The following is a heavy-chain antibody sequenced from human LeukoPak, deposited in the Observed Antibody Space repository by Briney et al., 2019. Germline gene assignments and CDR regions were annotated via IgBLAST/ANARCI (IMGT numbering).Heavy chain of an antibody. Sequence: SETLSLTCTVSGDSVSSDNYYWSWIRQPAGKGLEWIGHIYTSGITTYNPSLKSRVTISVDTSKNQLSLKLTSVTAADTAVYYCAAYCSGGSCYSDSDYWGQGTLVTVSS. CDR1: GDSVSSDNYY. J-gene: IGHJ4*02. D-gene: IGHD2-15*01. V-gene: IGHV4-61*09. CDR2: IYTSGIT. CDR3: AAYCSGGSCYSDSDY.